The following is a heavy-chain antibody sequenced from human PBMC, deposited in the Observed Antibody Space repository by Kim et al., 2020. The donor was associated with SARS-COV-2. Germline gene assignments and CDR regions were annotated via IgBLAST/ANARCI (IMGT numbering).Heavy chain of an antibody. V-gene: IGHV3-74*01. CDR3: ARDLGSSSWSYYYCMDV. D-gene: IGHD6-13*01. J-gene: IGHJ6*02. CDR1: GFTFSSYW. CDR2: INSDGSST. Sequence: GGSLRLSCAASGFTFSSYWMHWVRQDPGKGLVWVSRINSDGSSTSSADSVKSRFTISRDNAKNTLYLQMNSLRAEDTAVYYCARDLGSSSWSYYYCMDVWVQGTTVTVSS.